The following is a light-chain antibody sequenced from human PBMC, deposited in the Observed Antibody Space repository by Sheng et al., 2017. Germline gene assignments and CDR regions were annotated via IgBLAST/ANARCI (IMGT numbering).Light chain of an antibody. V-gene: IGKV3-20*01. Sequence: EIVLTQSPGTLSLSPGERATLSCRASQSVSSSFLAWYQQKPGQAPRLLIYGASSRATGIPDRFSGSGSGTDFTLTINRLEPEDFAVYYCQQYGSSRSTFGQGTRLEIK. CDR3: QQYGSSRST. CDR2: GAS. J-gene: IGKJ5*01. CDR1: QSVSSSF.